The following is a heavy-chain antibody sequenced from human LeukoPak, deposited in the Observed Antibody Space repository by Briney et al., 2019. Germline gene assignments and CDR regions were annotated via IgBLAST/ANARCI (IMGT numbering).Heavy chain of an antibody. CDR3: AKWGNYYMDV. CDR1: GYSFTNYW. Sequence: GESPKISFKGSGYSFTNYWIGWVRQMPGKGLEWMGSIYPGDSDTTYSPSFQGQVTISADKSISTGYLQWSSLKAPGTAMYYCAKWGNYYMDVWGNGTTVTVSS. CDR2: IYPGDSDT. V-gene: IGHV5-51*01. J-gene: IGHJ6*03. D-gene: IGHD3-16*01.